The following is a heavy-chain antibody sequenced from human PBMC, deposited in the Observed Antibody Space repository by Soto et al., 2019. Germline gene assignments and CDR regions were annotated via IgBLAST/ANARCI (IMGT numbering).Heavy chain of an antibody. CDR2: ISGSGGST. V-gene: IGHV3-23*01. J-gene: IGHJ4*02. Sequence: EVQLLESGGGLVQPGGSLRLSCAASGFTFSSYAMSWVRQAPGKGLESVSAISGSGGSTYYADSVKGRFTISRDNSKNTLYLEMNSLRAEDTAVYYCAKAGAVAGRYYFDYWGQGTLVTVSS. D-gene: IGHD6-19*01. CDR3: AKAGAVAGRYYFDY. CDR1: GFTFSSYA.